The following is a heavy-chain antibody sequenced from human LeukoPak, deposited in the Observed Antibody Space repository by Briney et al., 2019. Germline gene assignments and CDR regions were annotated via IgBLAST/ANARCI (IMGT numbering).Heavy chain of an antibody. Sequence: SETLSLTCTVSGGSISSYYWNWIRQPPGRGLEWIGYIYYSGSTNYNPSLKSRVTMSVDTSKNQFSLKLSSMTAADTAVFYCARHEWSRGLVDYWGQGTLVTVSS. J-gene: IGHJ4*02. CDR1: GGSISSYY. D-gene: IGHD3-3*01. CDR3: ARHEWSRGLVDY. CDR2: IYYSGST. V-gene: IGHV4-59*08.